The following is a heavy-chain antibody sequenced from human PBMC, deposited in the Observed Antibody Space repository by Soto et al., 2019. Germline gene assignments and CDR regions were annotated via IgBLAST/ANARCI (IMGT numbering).Heavy chain of an antibody. J-gene: IGHJ6*02. CDR1: GFTFRTSG. V-gene: IGHV3-30*03. D-gene: IGHD4-4*01. CDR2: ISDDGSNK. Sequence: QVQLVESGGGVVQPGRSLRLSCAASGFTFRTSGMHWVRQAPGKGLEWVAVISDDGSNKYNIASVKGRFTISRDNPENSLYLLMNGLRADDTAVYYWVGGGEPATIFYDYYGLDVWGQGTTVTVSS. CDR3: VGGGEPATIFYDYYGLDV.